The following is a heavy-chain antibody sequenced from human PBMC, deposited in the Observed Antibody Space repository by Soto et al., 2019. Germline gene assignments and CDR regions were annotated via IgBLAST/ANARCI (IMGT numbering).Heavy chain of an antibody. Sequence: QVQLQESGPGLVKPSQTLSLICSVSGGSISSGDYSWSWTRQSPGKGLEWIGYIYHSGSAYYNPSPNSRVIITVDTSKNHCSLKLNSVTAADTAVYYCAVSYTYRGNHNWSDPWGQGTLGAVAS. CDR2: IYHSGSA. CDR3: AVSYTYRGNHNWSDP. D-gene: IGHD1-26*01. CDR1: GGSISSGDYS. V-gene: IGHV4-30-4*01. J-gene: IGHJ5*02.